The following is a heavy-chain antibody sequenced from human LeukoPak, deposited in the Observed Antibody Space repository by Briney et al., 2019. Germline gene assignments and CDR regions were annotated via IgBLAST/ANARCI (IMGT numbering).Heavy chain of an antibody. CDR1: GGTFSSYT. D-gene: IGHD3-22*01. J-gene: IGHJ1*01. V-gene: IGHV1-69*02. CDR3: ASLYYYDSSGYYGAEYFQH. Sequence: VASVKVSCKASGGTFSSYTISWVRQAPEQGLEWMGRIIPILGIGNYAQKFQGRVTITADKSTSTAYMELSSLRSEDTAVYYCASLYYYDSSGYYGAEYFQHWGQGTLVTVSS. CDR2: IIPILGIG.